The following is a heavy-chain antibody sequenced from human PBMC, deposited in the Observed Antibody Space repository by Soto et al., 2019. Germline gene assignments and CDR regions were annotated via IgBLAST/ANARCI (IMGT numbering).Heavy chain of an antibody. V-gene: IGHV3-30*18. J-gene: IGHJ6*02. D-gene: IGHD6-13*01. CDR1: GFTFSSFG. Sequence: QVQLVESGGGVVQPGRSLRLSCAASGFTFSSFGMHWVRQAPGKGLECVAFISFDGSNQYYVDSVRGRFIISRDNSKNTLSLQMNNLKAEDRAVYYCAKDTSKYSNNWHAYYDLDVWGQGTTVTVSS. CDR3: AKDTSKYSNNWHAYYDLDV. CDR2: ISFDGSNQ.